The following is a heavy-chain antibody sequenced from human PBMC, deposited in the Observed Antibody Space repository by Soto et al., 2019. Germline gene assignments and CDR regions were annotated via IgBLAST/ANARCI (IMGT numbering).Heavy chain of an antibody. V-gene: IGHV1-8*01. CDR3: ARRYQAFGKYYFDY. CDR1: GYTFISYD. J-gene: IGHJ4*02. Sequence: QVPLVQSGAEVKKPGASVKVSCKASGYTFISYDINWVRQATGQGLEWMGWMNPNSGNTGYAQKFQGRVTMTRNTSISTAYMELSSLRSEDTAVYYCARRYQAFGKYYFDYWGQGTLVTVSS. CDR2: MNPNSGNT. D-gene: IGHD3-10*01.